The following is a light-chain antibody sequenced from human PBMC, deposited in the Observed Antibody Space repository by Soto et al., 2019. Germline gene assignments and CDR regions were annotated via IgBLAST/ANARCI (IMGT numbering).Light chain of an antibody. J-gene: IGKJ5*01. CDR3: RQRYCNPLT. Sequence: SHLTLSPSSLPAPVGDSDTITCRASQSIRSYLNCYHQKQGKXPQXXIYAASSLQSGVPSRFSGGGSGTDETITIISLQAEDDVTDYCRQRYCNPLTFGQGTRLEIK. V-gene: IGKV1-39*01. CDR2: AAS. CDR1: QSIRSY.